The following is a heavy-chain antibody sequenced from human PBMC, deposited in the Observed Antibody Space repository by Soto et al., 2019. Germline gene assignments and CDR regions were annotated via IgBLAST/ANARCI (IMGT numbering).Heavy chain of an antibody. V-gene: IGHV1-69*12. D-gene: IGHD2-15*01. CDR3: ARVRVCSGNRCADYNGMDV. CDR2: IIPIYDTT. J-gene: IGHJ6*02. Sequence: QVQLVQSGAEVKKPGSSVKVSCKASGGTFSSYAISWVRQAPGQGLEWMGAIIPIYDTTEYAQKFQGRVTISADESTSTAYMELSSLESDDTALYYCARVRVCSGNRCADYNGMDVWGQGTTVTVSS. CDR1: GGTFSSYA.